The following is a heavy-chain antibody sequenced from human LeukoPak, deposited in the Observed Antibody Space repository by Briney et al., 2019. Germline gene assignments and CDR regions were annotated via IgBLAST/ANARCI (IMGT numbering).Heavy chain of an antibody. J-gene: IGHJ4*02. CDR3: AKDRYRYGYGLDY. CDR1: GFTFSSYA. D-gene: IGHD5-18*01. CDR2: ISGSGGST. V-gene: IGHV3-23*01. Sequence: PGGSLRLSCAASGFTFSSYAMSWVRQAPGKGLEWVSAISGSGGSTYYADSVKGRFTISRDNSKNTLYLQMNSLRAEDTTVYYCAKDRYRYGYGLDYWGQGTLVTVSS.